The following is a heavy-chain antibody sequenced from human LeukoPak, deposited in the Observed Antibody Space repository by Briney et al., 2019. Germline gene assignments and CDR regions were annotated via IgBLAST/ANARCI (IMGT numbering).Heavy chain of an antibody. CDR3: ARDPRGGSYYFDN. CDR1: GGTFLSYS. D-gene: IGHD1-26*01. V-gene: IGHV1-69*08. Sequence: SVKVSCKVSGGTFLSYSLSWVRQAPGQGLEWMGRIISVRDTANYAQKFQGRVTITLDQSTSTTYMTLSGLRSEDSAMYYCARDPRGGSYYFDNWGQGTLVTVSS. CDR2: IISVRDTA. J-gene: IGHJ4*02.